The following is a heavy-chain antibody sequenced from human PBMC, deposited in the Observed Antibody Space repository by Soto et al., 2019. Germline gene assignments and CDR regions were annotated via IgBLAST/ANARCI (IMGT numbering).Heavy chain of an antibody. D-gene: IGHD4-17*01. CDR1: GFTFSSYG. CDR2: ISYDGSNK. Sequence: QVQLVESGGGVVQPGRSLRLSCAASGFTFSSYGIHWVRQAPGKGLERVAVISYDGSNKYYVDSVKGRFTISRDNSKNPLYLQMTSLRAEDTAVYYCAKDRGDYWSFFAYWGPGTLVTVSS. CDR3: AKDRGDYWSFFAY. V-gene: IGHV3-30*18. J-gene: IGHJ4*02.